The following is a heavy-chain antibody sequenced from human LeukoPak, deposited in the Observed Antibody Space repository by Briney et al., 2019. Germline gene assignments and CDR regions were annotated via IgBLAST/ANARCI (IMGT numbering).Heavy chain of an antibody. Sequence: PSETLSLTCAVSGGSISSYYWRWIRQPAGKGLEWIGRIYTRGSTHYNPSLKSRVTMSVDTSKNQFSLKLNSVTAADTAVYYCARDRYKMAVAGTFDYWGQGTLVTVSS. D-gene: IGHD6-19*01. CDR2: IYTRGST. J-gene: IGHJ4*02. CDR1: GGSISSYY. CDR3: ARDRYKMAVAGTFDY. V-gene: IGHV4-4*07.